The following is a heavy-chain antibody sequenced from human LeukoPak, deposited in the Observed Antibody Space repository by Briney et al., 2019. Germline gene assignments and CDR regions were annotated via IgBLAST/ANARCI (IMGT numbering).Heavy chain of an antibody. D-gene: IGHD3-3*01. CDR3: ASNDFWSGFDY. CDR2: IYYSGST. Sequence: SETLSLTCTVSGGSISGYYWSWIRQPPGKGLEWIGYIYYSGSTYYNPSLKSRVTISVDTSKNQFSLKLSSVTAADTAVYYCASNDFWSGFDYWGQGTLVTVSS. J-gene: IGHJ4*02. V-gene: IGHV4-30-4*01. CDR1: GGSISGYY.